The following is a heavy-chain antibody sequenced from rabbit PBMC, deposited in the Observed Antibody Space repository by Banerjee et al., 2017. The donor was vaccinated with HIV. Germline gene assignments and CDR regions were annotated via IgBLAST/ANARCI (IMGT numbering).Heavy chain of an antibody. CDR3: ARDAGYVGSNL. Sequence: QEQLVESGGDLVQPGASLTLTCTASGFSFSSRYYMCWVRQAPGKGLEWIGCIYTGDGSTYYASWVNGRFTISKTSPTTVTLQMTSLTAANTATYFCARDAGYVGSNLWGQGTLVTVS. J-gene: IGHJ4*01. D-gene: IGHD4-2*01. CDR2: IYTGDGST. CDR1: GFSFSSRYY. V-gene: IGHV1S45*01.